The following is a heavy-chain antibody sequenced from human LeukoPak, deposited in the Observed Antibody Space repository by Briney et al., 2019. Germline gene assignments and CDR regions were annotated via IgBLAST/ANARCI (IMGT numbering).Heavy chain of an antibody. CDR3: ADITWTRGQSFDN. CDR1: GFTVSGNY. D-gene: IGHD3/OR15-3a*01. Sequence: PGGSLRLSCAASGFTVSGNYMSWVRQAPGKGLEWVAVISGSGDTTYYADSVRGRVTVSRDNSKNTLYLQMSSLRADDTAVYYCADITWTRGQSFDNWGQGTLVTVPA. V-gene: IGHV3-23*01. CDR2: ISGSGDTT. J-gene: IGHJ4*02.